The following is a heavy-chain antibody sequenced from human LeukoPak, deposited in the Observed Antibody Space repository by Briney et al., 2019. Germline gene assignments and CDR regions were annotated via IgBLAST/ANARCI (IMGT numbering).Heavy chain of an antibody. D-gene: IGHD2/OR15-2a*01. CDR2: ISGSGGST. CDR3: AKERTQNTSFHY. CDR1: GFTFRSYP. J-gene: IGHJ4*02. Sequence: GGSLGLSCAASGFTFRSYPMNWVRQAPGKWLEWVSTISGSGGSTYYADSVKGRFTISRDNSKNTLYLQMNRLRAEDTAVYYCAKERTQNTSFHYWGQGTLVTVFS. V-gene: IGHV3-23*01.